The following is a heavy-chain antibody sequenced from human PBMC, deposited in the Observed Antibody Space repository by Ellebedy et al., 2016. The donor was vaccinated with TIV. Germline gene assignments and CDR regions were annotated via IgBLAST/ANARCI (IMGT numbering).Heavy chain of an antibody. D-gene: IGHD6-6*01. CDR1: GGSISSYY. V-gene: IGHV4-59*13. CDR3: AREARFSSSGFDY. CDR2: IYYSGST. J-gene: IGHJ4*02. Sequence: SETLSLXCTVSGGSISSYYWSWIRQPPGKGLEWIGYIYYSGSTNYNPSLKSRVTISVDTSKNQFSLKLSSVTAADTAIYYCAREARFSSSGFDYWGQGILVTISS.